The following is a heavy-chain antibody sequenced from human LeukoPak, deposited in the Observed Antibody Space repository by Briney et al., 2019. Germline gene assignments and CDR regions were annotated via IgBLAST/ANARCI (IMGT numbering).Heavy chain of an antibody. V-gene: IGHV3-30*18. CDR3: AKPPLPYYYDSSGYYLYY. D-gene: IGHD3-22*01. CDR2: ISYDGSNK. Sequence: GRSLRLSCAAAGFTFSSYGTHWVRQAPGKGLEWVAVISYDGSNKYYADSVKGRFTISRDNSKNTLYLQMNSLRAEDTAVYYCAKPPLPYYYDSSGYYLYYWGQGTLVTVSS. CDR1: GFTFSSYG. J-gene: IGHJ4*02.